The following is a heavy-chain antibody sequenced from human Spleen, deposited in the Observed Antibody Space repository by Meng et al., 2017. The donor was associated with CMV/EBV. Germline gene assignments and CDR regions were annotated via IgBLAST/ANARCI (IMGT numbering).Heavy chain of an antibody. CDR1: GYTFTSYY. CDR3: ARGDRPASIAARPGFFWFDP. V-gene: IGHV1-46*01. J-gene: IGHJ5*02. Sequence: ASVKVSCKASGYTFTSYYMHWVRQAPGQGLEWMGIINPSGGSTSYAQKFQGRVTMTTDTSTSTAYMELRSLRSDDTAVYYCARGDRPASIAARPGFFWFDPWGQGTLVTVSS. D-gene: IGHD6-6*01. CDR2: INPSGGST.